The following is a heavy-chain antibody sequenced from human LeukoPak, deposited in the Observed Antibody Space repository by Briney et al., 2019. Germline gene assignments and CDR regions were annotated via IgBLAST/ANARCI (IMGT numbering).Heavy chain of an antibody. CDR1: GGSFSGYY. CDR3: ARGGSYYYGSGSYRVQVSYYYGMDV. J-gene: IGHJ6*04. V-gene: IGHV4-34*01. Sequence: PSETLSLTCAVYGGSFSGYYWSWTRQPPGKGLEWIGEINHSGSTNYNPSLKSRVTISVDTSKNQFSLKLSSVTAADTAVYYCARGGSYYYGSGSYRVQVSYYYGMDVWGKGTTVTVSS. CDR2: INHSGST. D-gene: IGHD3-10*01.